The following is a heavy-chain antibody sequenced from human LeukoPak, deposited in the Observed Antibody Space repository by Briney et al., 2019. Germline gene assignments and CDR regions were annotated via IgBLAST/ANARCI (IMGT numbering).Heavy chain of an antibody. CDR2: ISAYNGNT. D-gene: IGHD4-17*01. Sequence: ASVKVSCKASGYTFTSYDISWVRQAPGQGLEWMGWISAYNGNTNYAQKLQGRVTMTTDTSTSTAYMELRSLRSDDTAVYYCAREEYGDYGSYFDYWGQGTLVTVSS. J-gene: IGHJ4*02. CDR1: GYTFTSYD. CDR3: AREEYGDYGSYFDY. V-gene: IGHV1-18*01.